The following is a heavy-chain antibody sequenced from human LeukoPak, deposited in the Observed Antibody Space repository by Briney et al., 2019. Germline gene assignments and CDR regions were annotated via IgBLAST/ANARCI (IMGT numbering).Heavy chain of an antibody. J-gene: IGHJ4*02. V-gene: IGHV3-30*18. D-gene: IGHD6-19*01. CDR3: AKSGLSSGWYPYDN. CDR2: ISHDGNNK. Sequence: PGRSLRLSRVASGFTFSSYGMHWVRQAPGKGLEWLAVISHDGNNKYYADSVRGRFTLSRDNSKNTLYLQMNSLRAGDTAVYYCAKSGLSSGWYPYDNWGQGALVTVSS. CDR1: GFTFSSYG.